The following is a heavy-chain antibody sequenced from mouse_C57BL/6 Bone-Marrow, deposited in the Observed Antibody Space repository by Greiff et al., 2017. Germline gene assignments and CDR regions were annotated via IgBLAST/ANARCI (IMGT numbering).Heavy chain of an antibody. V-gene: IGHV1-7*01. CDR3: ASLWDFDV. Sequence: QVQLQESGAELAKPGASVKLSCKASGYTFTSYWMHWVKQRPGQGLEWIGYINPSSGYTKYNQKFKDKATLTADKSSSTAYMQLLNLTYEDAAVYYYASLWDFDVWGTGNTVTVSS. CDR1: GYTFTSYW. J-gene: IGHJ1*03. CDR2: INPSSGYT.